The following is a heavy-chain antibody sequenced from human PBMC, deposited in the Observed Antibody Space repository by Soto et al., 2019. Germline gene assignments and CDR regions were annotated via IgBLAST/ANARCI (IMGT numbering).Heavy chain of an antibody. J-gene: IGHJ5*02. Sequence: PSETLSLTCTISSGSISHYYWSWIRQPPGKGLEWIGCIQNSGDTKYNPSLKSRVTMSIDTSKNHFSLKLASVTSADTAVYYCASAGSTLSSLSWLAPWGPGAPVTVPQ. D-gene: IGHD1-1*01. CDR1: SGSISHYY. CDR2: IQNSGDT. V-gene: IGHV4-4*08. CDR3: ASAGSTLSSLSWLAP.